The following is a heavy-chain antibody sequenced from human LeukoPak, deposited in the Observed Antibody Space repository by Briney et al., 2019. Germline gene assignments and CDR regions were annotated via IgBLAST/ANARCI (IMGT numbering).Heavy chain of an antibody. Sequence: TGGSLRLSCAASGFTFSNYAMHWVRQAPGKGLEWVAVISYDGGNKYYAGSVKGRFTISRDNSKNTLYLQMNSLRAEDTAVYYCARGGSYSHDTFDIWGQGTMVTVSS. CDR1: GFTFSNYA. CDR3: ARGGSYSHDTFDI. CDR2: ISYDGGNK. D-gene: IGHD3-10*01. J-gene: IGHJ3*02. V-gene: IGHV3-30-3*01.